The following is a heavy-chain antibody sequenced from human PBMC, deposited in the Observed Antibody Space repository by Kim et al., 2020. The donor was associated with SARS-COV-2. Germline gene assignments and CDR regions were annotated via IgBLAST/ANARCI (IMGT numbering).Heavy chain of an antibody. D-gene: IGHD3-22*01. V-gene: IGHV4-31*02. CDR3: ARENDSSGYYDRGFDY. J-gene: IGHJ4*02. Sequence: LKSRVTLHVDPSKNQFSLKLSSVTAADTAVYYCARENDSSGYYDRGFDYWGQGTLVTVSS.